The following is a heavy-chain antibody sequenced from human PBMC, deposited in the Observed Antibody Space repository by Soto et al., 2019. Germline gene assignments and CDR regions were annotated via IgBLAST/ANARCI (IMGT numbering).Heavy chain of an antibody. D-gene: IGHD1-1*01. CDR2: LYDVDGS. CDR1: GLTISGKKY. J-gene: IGHJ3*01. Sequence: DVQLVESGGGLIQPGESLRMSCAAFGLTISGKKYVAWVRQAPGKGLEWVSALYDVDGSFYADSVTGRFTTSSDSSKTTVYLQMNDLRPDDTAVYYCATWHEREHAFDVWGQGTTVTISS. V-gene: IGHV3-53*01. CDR3: ATWHEREHAFDV.